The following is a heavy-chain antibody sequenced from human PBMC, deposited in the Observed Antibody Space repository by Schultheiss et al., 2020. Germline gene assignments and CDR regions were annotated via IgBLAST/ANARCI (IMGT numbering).Heavy chain of an antibody. CDR2: IYHSGTT. V-gene: IGHV4-38-2*02. Sequence: ETLSLTCSVSHYSISSGYYWGWIRQPPGKGLEWIGSIYHSGTTYYNPSLKSRVTISLDMSKNQFSLKLSSMTAADTAVYYCARDPGTPNWFDPWGQGTLVTVSS. J-gene: IGHJ5*02. CDR1: HYSISSGYY. CDR3: ARDPGTPNWFDP.